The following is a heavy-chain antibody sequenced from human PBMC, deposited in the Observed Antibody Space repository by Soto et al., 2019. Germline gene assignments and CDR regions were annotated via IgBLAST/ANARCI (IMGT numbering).Heavy chain of an antibody. CDR1: GFSFSDYS. D-gene: IGHD2-2*01. V-gene: IGHV3-48*04. CDR2: ISGGSRSI. Sequence: GGSLRLSCAASGFSFSDYSMDWLRQAPGRGLEWLAYISGGSRSIYYADSVKGRFTISRDDSQNSLYLQMNSLRAEDTAVYYCAKESPAVYFDYWGQGTLVTVSS. CDR3: AKESPAVYFDY. J-gene: IGHJ4*02.